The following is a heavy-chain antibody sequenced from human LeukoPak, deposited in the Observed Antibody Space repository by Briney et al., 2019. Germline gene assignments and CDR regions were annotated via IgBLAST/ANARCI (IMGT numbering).Heavy chain of an antibody. J-gene: IGHJ4*02. D-gene: IGHD1/OR15-1a*01. CDR2: IKGDGSGK. Sequence: GSLRLSCAAPGFTFRGSLMSWVRQAPGKGLEWVATIKGDGSGKFYVDSVKGRFAISRDDAKSSLFLQMDSLRSEDTAVYYCTKNTHDYWGQGTLVTVSS. CDR1: GFTFRGSL. CDR3: TKNTHDY. V-gene: IGHV3-7*01.